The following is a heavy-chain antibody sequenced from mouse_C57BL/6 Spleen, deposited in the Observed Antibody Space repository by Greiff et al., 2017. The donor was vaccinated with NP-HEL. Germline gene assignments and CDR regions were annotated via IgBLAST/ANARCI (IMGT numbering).Heavy chain of an antibody. CDR3: AGMRYYDYAD. V-gene: IGHV1-26*01. CDR1: GYTFTDYY. J-gene: IGHJ3*01. CDR2: INPNNGGT. Sequence: EVQLQQSGPELVKPGASVKISCKASGYTFTDYYMNWVKQSHGKSLEWIGDINPNNGGTSYNQKFKGKATLTVDKSSSTAYMELRSLTSEDSAVYYCAGMRYYDYADWGQGTLVTVSA. D-gene: IGHD2-4*01.